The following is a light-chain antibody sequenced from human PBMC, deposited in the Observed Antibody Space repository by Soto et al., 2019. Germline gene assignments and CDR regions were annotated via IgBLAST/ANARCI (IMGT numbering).Light chain of an antibody. V-gene: IGKV3-20*01. CDR1: QSVSSSY. J-gene: IGKJ2*01. CDR3: QQYGSSPVT. Sequence: EIVLTQSPGTLSLSPGERATLSCRASQSVSSSYLAWYQQKPGQAPRLLIYGASSRATGIPDRFSGSGSGKDFTLTISRLEPEDFAVYYCQQYGSSPVTFGQGTKLEIK. CDR2: GAS.